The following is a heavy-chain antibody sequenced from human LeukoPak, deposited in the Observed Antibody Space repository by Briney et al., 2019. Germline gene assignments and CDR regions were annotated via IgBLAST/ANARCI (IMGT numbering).Heavy chain of an antibody. CDR1: GFSFSGYW. CDR2: VNGDGTST. J-gene: IGHJ5*02. D-gene: IGHD5-18*01. CDR3: ARGFGVGYSYGP. V-gene: IGHV3-74*01. Sequence: GGSLRLSCAASGFSFSGYWMHWVRQTSGKGLEWVARVNGDGTSTSYADSVKGRFTISRDDAEKMLYLQMNTLRVEDTALYYCARGFGVGYSYGPWGQGSLVTVSS.